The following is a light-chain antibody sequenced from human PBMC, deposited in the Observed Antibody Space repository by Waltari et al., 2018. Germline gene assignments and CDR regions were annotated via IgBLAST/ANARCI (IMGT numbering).Light chain of an antibody. CDR3: SAWDSSLSAVV. CDR1: SNNVGNQG. Sequence: QAGLTQPPSASKGLRQTATLTCTGNSNNVGNQGAAWLQQHQGHPPKLLSYRNNNRPSGISERLSASRSGDTASLTITGLQPEDAADYFCSAWDSSLSAVVFGGGTKLTVL. V-gene: IGLV10-54*01. CDR2: RNN. J-gene: IGLJ2*01.